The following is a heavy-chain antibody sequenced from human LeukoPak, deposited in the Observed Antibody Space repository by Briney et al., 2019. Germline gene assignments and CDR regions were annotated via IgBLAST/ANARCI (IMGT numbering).Heavy chain of an antibody. CDR1: GFTFSSYG. CDR3: ARGYSSNWYSTPDY. J-gene: IGHJ4*02. CDR2: IWYDGSNK. V-gene: IGHV3-33*01. D-gene: IGHD6-13*01. Sequence: GGSLRLSCAASGFTFSSYGMHWVRQAPGKGLEWAAVIWYDGSNKYYADSVKGRFTISRDNSKNTLYLQMNSLRAEDTAVYYCARGYSSNWYSTPDYWGQGTLVTVSS.